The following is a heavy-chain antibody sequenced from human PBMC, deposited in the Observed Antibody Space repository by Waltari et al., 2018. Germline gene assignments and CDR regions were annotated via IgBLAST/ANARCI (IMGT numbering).Heavy chain of an antibody. CDR2: IYYSGST. D-gene: IGHD2-2*01. CDR3: ARDKSRSSTSCYDY. J-gene: IGHJ4*02. V-gene: IGHV4-39*07. Sequence: QLQLQESGPGLVKPSETLSLTCTVSGGSISSSSYYWGWIRQPPGKGLEWIGSIYYSGSTYYNPSLKSRVTISVDTSKNQFSLKLSSVTAADTAVYYCARDKSRSSTSCYDYWGQGTLVTVSS. CDR1: GGSISSSSYY.